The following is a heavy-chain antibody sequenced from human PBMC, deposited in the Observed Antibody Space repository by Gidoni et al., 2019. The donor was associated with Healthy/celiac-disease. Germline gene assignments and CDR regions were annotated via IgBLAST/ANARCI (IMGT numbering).Heavy chain of an antibody. D-gene: IGHD2-2*01. CDR3: ARDIVVVPAALLYGYGMDV. CDR2: IYYRGST. V-gene: IGHV4-39*01. Sequence: QLQLQESGPGLVTPSETLSRTCTVSGGSISSSSYYWGWIRQPPGKGLEWIGSIYYRGSTYYNPSLKSRVTISVDTSKNQFSLKLSSVTAADTAVYYCARDIVVVPAALLYGYGMDVWGQGTTVTVSS. CDR1: GGSISSSSYY. J-gene: IGHJ6*02.